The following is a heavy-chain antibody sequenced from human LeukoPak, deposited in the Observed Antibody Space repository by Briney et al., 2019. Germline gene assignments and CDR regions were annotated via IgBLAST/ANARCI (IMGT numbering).Heavy chain of an antibody. CDR2: IGSASSYV. CDR1: GFTFSSYA. J-gene: IGHJ4*02. V-gene: IGHV3-21*01. Sequence: PGGSLRLSCAASGFTFSSYAMSWVRQAPGKGLEWVAFIGSASSYVFYADSVKGRFTISRDNAKNSLYLQMNRLKAEDTAVYYCARDTTSLTRDGYLSWGQGTLVTVSS. D-gene: IGHD5-24*01. CDR3: ARDTTSLTRDGYLS.